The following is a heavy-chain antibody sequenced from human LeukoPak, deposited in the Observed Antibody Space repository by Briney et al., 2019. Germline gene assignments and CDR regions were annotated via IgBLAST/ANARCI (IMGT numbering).Heavy chain of an antibody. Sequence: ASVKVSCRASGYTFTGYYMHWVRQAPGQGLEWMGWINPNSGGTNYAQKFQGRVTMTRDTSISTAYMELSRLRSDDTAVYYCASDYCSSTSCYTYYYGMDVWGQGTTVIVSS. CDR2: INPNSGGT. J-gene: IGHJ6*02. D-gene: IGHD2-2*02. V-gene: IGHV1-2*02. CDR1: GYTFTGYY. CDR3: ASDYCSSTSCYTYYYGMDV.